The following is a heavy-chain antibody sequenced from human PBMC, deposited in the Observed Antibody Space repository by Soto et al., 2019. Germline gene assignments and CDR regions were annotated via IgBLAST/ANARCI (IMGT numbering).Heavy chain of an antibody. J-gene: IGHJ3*02. D-gene: IGHD6-19*01. CDR3: AKGVSPGGWSLDAFDI. CDR2: ISGSGGST. CDR1: GFTFSSYA. V-gene: IGHV3-23*01. Sequence: GGSLRLSCAASGFTFSSYAMSWVRQAPGKGLEWVSAISGSGGSTYYADSVKGRFTISRDNSKNTLYLQMNSLRAEDTAVYYCAKGVSPGGWSLDAFDIWGQGTMVTVSS.